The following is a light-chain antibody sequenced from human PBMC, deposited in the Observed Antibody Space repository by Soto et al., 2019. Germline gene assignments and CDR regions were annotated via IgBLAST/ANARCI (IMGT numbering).Light chain of an antibody. J-gene: IGKJ5*01. CDR3: QQRHMWPIT. Sequence: VVLTQSPVTLSLSPGERATLSCRASQSFRGLLAWYQQKPGQAPRILIYDAYNRDTGIPPRFSGSGSGTDFTLPISSLEPEDSEVYYCQQRHMWPITFGQGTRLEIK. CDR1: QSFRGL. CDR2: DAY. V-gene: IGKV3-11*01.